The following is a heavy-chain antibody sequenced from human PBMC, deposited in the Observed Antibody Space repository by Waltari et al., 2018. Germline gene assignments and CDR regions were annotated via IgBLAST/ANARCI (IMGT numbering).Heavy chain of an antibody. Sequence: QVQLVQSGAEVKKPGASVKVSCKASGYTFTGYYLHLVRQAPGQGLEWMGRINPNSGGTNYAQKFQGRVTMTRDTSISTAYMELSRLRSDDTAVYYCARDRVGATTNWFDPWGQGTLVTVSS. V-gene: IGHV1-2*06. D-gene: IGHD1-26*01. CDR1: GYTFTGYY. J-gene: IGHJ5*02. CDR3: ARDRVGATTNWFDP. CDR2: INPNSGGT.